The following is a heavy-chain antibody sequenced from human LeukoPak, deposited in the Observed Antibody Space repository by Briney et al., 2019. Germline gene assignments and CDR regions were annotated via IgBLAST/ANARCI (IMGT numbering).Heavy chain of an antibody. CDR3: ARGERHSGYYFDY. V-gene: IGHV1-2*04. J-gene: IGHJ4*02. CDR1: GYTLTGYY. Sequence: ASVKVSCKASGYTLTGYYMHWVRQAPGQGLEWMGWINPNSGGTNYAQKFQGWVTMTRDTSISTAYMELSRLRSDDTAVYYCARGERHSGYYFDYWGQGTLVTVSS. D-gene: IGHD5-12*01. CDR2: INPNSGGT.